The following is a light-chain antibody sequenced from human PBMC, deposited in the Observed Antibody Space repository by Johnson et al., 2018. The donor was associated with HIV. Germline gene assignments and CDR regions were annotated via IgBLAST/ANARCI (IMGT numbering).Light chain of an antibody. CDR3: GTWASSPSVDNYV. Sequence: QSVLTQPPSVSAAPGQKVTISCSGSSYNIGNNYVSWYQQLPGTAPKLLIYDNDKRPSGIPDRFSGSKSGTSATLGINGLQTGDEADYYCGTWASSPSVDNYVLGTGTKVTVL. J-gene: IGLJ1*01. CDR2: DND. CDR1: SYNIGNNY. V-gene: IGLV1-51*01.